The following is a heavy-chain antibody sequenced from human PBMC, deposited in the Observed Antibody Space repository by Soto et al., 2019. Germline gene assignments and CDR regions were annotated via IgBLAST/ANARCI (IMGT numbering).Heavy chain of an antibody. CDR3: ARSHCMSPGCYEYQYYGMDV. V-gene: IGHV1-2*04. CDR2: INPNSGAT. D-gene: IGHD2-2*01. CDR1: GYTFTDYY. Sequence: QVQLVQSGAEVKNPGASVKVSCKASGYTFTDYYLYWVRQAPGQGLEWLGWINPNSGATNYEQKFQGWVTMTRDTSINPAYMEVRRLKSDYTAVYYCARSHCMSPGCYEYQYYGMDVWGQGTTVTVSS. J-gene: IGHJ6*02.